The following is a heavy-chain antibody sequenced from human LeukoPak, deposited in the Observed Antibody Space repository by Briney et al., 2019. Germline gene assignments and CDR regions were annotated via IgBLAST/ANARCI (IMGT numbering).Heavy chain of an antibody. CDR3: ARVGWFGGFYFDY. Sequence: PGGSLRLSCAASGFTFSSYAMSWVRQAPGKGLEWVSTISSSGGSTYHADSVKGRFTISRDNSKNTLYLQMNSLRAEDTAVYYCARVGWFGGFYFDYWGQGILVTVSS. V-gene: IGHV3-23*01. J-gene: IGHJ4*02. CDR1: GFTFSSYA. CDR2: ISSSGGST. D-gene: IGHD3-10*01.